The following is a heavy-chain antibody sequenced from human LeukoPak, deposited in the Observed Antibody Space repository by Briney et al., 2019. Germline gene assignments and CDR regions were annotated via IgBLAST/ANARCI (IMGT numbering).Heavy chain of an antibody. V-gene: IGHV4-39*01. CDR3: AVRVAGYSLGGNY. CDR1: GGSISSSSNY. CDR2: IYYSGST. Sequence: PSETLSLTCTVSGGSISSSSNYWGWIRQPPGKGLEWIARIYYSGSTYYNPPLKSRLNISVDTSKNQLSLNLTSVTAADTTVYYCAVRVAGYSLGGNYWGQGTRVTVSS. D-gene: IGHD4-23*01. J-gene: IGHJ4*02.